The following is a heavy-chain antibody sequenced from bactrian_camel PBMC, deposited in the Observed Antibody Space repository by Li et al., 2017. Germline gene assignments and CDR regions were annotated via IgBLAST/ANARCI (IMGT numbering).Heavy chain of an antibody. J-gene: IGHJ4*01. CDR1: GYTYGRTC. Sequence: HVQLVESGGGSVQAGGFLRLSCTGSGYTYGRTCMGWSRQGPGKERETVATIDADGSTRYADSVKGRFTISQDNAKNTVYLQMNSLKPEDTGMYYCAVPGRPVIGGILGAPLRPEGYSYWGQGTQVTVS. D-gene: IGHD5*01. CDR3: AVPGRPVIGGILGAPLRPEGYSY. CDR2: IDADGST. V-gene: IGHV3S56*01.